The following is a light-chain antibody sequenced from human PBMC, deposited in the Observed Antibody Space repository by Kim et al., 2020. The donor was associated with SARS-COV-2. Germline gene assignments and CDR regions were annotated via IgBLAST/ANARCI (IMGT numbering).Light chain of an antibody. CDR3: QAWDSSTTGVL. J-gene: IGLJ7*01. V-gene: IGLV3-1*01. CDR2: QDR. CDR1: NLGDKY. Sequence: PGQTASITCSGDNLGDKYTCWYQQKPGKSPVLIIYQDRKRPSGIPERFSGSNSGNTATLTISGTQTMDEADYYCQAWDSSTTGVLFGGGTQLTVL.